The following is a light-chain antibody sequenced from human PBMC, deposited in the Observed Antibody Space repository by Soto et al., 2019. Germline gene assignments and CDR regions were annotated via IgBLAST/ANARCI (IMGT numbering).Light chain of an antibody. J-gene: IGKJ2*01. CDR1: QSLYST. CDR2: GAS. Sequence: EIVMTQSPATLSASPGERVTLSCRASQSLYSTLAWYQQKPGQAPRLLIYGASARAAGVSDRFSVSGSGTDFTLTIRNLQSEDFAVYYCQQFSNNNWPPYTFGQGTKLEIK. CDR3: QQFSNNNWPPYT. V-gene: IGKV3-15*01.